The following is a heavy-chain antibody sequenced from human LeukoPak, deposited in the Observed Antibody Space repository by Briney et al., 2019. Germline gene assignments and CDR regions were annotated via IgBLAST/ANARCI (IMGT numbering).Heavy chain of an antibody. CDR2: INPNSGGT. CDR3: ARDFYYDFWSGYLIGHNWFDP. CDR1: GYTLTGYY. D-gene: IGHD3-3*01. J-gene: IGHJ5*02. Sequence: ASVKVSCKASGYTLTGYYMHWVRQAPGQGLEWMGWINPNSGGTNYAQKFQGRVTMTRDTSISTAYMELSRLRSDDTAVYYCARDFYYDFWSGYLIGHNWFDPWGQGTLVTVSS. V-gene: IGHV1-2*02.